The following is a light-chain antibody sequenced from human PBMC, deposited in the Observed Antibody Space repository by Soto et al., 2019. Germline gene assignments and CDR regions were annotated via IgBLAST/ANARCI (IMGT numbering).Light chain of an antibody. J-gene: IGKJ2*01. CDR3: QQSYSTPYT. CDR2: AAS. Sequence: DIPVTQSPSSLSASVGDRVTIACRASQNITNYFNWYQQKPGEAPKLLIYAASTLQNVVPSRFSGSGSGTHFTLTISSVQPEDFAVYYCQQSYSTPYTFGQGTNL. CDR1: QNITNY. V-gene: IGKV1-39*01.